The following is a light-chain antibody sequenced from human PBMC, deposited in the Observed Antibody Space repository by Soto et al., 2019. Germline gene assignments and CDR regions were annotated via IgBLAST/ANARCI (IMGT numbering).Light chain of an antibody. Sequence: DIQLTQSPSFLSASVGDRVTITCRASQGISSYLAWYQQKPGKAPKLLMYAASTLQRGVPSRFSGSGSGTEFTLAISSLQPEDFATYYCQQFNDYPLPFGQGTRLEIK. CDR3: QQFNDYPLP. CDR1: QGISSY. V-gene: IGKV1-9*01. J-gene: IGKJ5*01. CDR2: AAS.